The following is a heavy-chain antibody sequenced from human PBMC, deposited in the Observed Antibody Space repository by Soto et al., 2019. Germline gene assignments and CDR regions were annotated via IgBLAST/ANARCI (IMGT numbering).Heavy chain of an antibody. J-gene: IGHJ3*02. CDR2: IYYSGST. CDR1: GGSISSGDYY. V-gene: IGHV4-30-4*01. D-gene: IGHD3-22*01. Sequence: LSLTCTVSGGSISSGDYYWSWIRQPPGKGLEGIGYIYYSGSTYYNPSLKSRVTISVDTSKNQFPLKLSSVTAADTAVYYCARGDYYDSLRAFDIWGHGTMVTVS. CDR3: ARGDYYDSLRAFDI.